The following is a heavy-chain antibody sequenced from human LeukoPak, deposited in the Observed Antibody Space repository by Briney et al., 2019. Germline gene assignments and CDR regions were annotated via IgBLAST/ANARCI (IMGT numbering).Heavy chain of an antibody. D-gene: IGHD3-10*01. CDR2: ISSSSSYI. J-gene: IGHJ6*02. CDR1: GFTFSSYS. Sequence: GGSLRLSCAASGFTFSSYSMNWVRQAPGKGLEWVSSISSSSSYIYYADSVKGRFTISRDNAKNSQYLQMNSLRAEDTAVYYCARDQVPAAVLLWFPGGGGHYYSYGMDVWGQGTTVTVSS. V-gene: IGHV3-21*01. CDR3: ARDQVPAAVLLWFPGGGGHYYSYGMDV.